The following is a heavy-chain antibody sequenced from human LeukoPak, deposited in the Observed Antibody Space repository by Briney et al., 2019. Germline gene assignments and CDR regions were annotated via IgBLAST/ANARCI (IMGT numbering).Heavy chain of an antibody. V-gene: IGHV4-59*01. J-gene: IGHJ6*03. CDR2: IYYSGST. D-gene: IGHD6-13*01. CDR3: ARGSYSSSWYQFEDYYYMDV. CDR1: GGSISSYY. Sequence: PSETLSLTCTVSGGSISSYYWSWIRQPPGKGLEWIGYIYYSGSTNYNPSLKSRVTISVDTSKNQFSLKLSSVTAADTAVYYCARGSYSSSWYQFEDYYYMDVWGKGTTVTISS.